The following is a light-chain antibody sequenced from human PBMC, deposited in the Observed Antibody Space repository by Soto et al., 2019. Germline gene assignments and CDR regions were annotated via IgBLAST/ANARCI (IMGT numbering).Light chain of an antibody. CDR1: QIVSSN. CDR2: DAS. CDR3: QQYNNWPPMYT. J-gene: IGKJ2*01. Sequence: EIVMTQSPATLSVSPGERATLSCRASQIVSSNVAWYQQKAGQAPRLLINDASTRATGIPARFSGSGSGTEFTLTINSLQSEDFAVYYCQQYNNWPPMYTFGQGTKLEIK. V-gene: IGKV3-15*01.